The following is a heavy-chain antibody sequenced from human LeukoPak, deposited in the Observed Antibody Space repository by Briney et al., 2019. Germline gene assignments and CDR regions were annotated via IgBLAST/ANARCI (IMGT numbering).Heavy chain of an antibody. D-gene: IGHD1-26*01. CDR3: ARDFLSGSYYRGAFDI. J-gene: IGHJ3*02. CDR2: ISAYNGNT. Sequence: ASVKVSCKASGSPFTSYGISWVRPAPGQGLEWMGWISAYNGNTNYAQKLQGRVTMTTDTSTSTAYMELRSLRSDDTAVYYCARDFLSGSYYRGAFDIWGQGTMVTVSS. V-gene: IGHV1-18*01. CDR1: GSPFTSYG.